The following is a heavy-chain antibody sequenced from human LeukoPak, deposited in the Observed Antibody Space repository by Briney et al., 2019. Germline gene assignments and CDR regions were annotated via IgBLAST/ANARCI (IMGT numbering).Heavy chain of an antibody. D-gene: IGHD6-13*01. V-gene: IGHV1-58*01. CDR1: GFTFTSSA. CDR2: IVVGSGNT. CDR3: ARAEPRGSVWYPY. Sequence: SVKVSCKASGFTFTSSAVQWVRQARGQRLEWVGWIVVGSGNTNYAQKFQERVTITRDMSTSTAYMELSSLRSEDTAVYYCARAEPRGSVWYPYWGQGTLVTVSS. J-gene: IGHJ4*02.